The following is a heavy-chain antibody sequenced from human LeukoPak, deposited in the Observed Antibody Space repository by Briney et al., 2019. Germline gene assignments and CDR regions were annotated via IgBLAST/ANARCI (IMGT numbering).Heavy chain of an antibody. Sequence: SGGSLRLSCAASGFTFSSYGMHWVRQAPGKGLEWVAFIRYDGSNKYYADSVKGRFTISRDNSKNTLYLQMNSLRAEDTAVYYCAKDENNVVVPAAPWYYYYYMDVWGKGITVTVSS. CDR1: GFTFSSYG. J-gene: IGHJ6*03. CDR3: AKDENNVVVPAAPWYYYYYMDV. D-gene: IGHD2-2*01. CDR2: IRYDGSNK. V-gene: IGHV3-30*02.